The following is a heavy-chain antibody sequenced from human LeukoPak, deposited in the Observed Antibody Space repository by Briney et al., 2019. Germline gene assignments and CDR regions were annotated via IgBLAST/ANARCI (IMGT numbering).Heavy chain of an antibody. CDR3: TRRDEGSGRQQAY. CDR2: MNPNSGNT. CDR1: GYTFTSYD. D-gene: IGHD6-13*01. Sequence: GASVKVSCRASGYTFTSYDINWVRQATGQGLEWMGWMNPNSGNTGYAQKFQGRVTMTRNTSISTAYMEVSGLRSEDTAVYYCTRRDEGSGRQQAYWGQGTLVTVSS. J-gene: IGHJ4*02. V-gene: IGHV1-8*01.